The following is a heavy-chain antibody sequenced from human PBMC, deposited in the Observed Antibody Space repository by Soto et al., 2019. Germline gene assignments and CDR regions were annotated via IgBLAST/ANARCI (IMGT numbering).Heavy chain of an antibody. V-gene: IGHV4-59*01. Sequence: SETLSLTCSVSGGSISGYHWNWIRQPPGKGLEWIGYIYYSGSTAYNSSLKSRVTMSLDTSKNQFSLKLTSVTAADTAVYFCARDKEIAAPGRYMDVWGKGATVTVSS. CDR3: ARDKEIAAPGRYMDV. CDR2: IYYSGST. D-gene: IGHD6-13*01. J-gene: IGHJ6*03. CDR1: GGSISGYH.